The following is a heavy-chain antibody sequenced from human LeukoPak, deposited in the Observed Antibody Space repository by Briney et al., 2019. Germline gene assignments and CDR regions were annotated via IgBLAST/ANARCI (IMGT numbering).Heavy chain of an antibody. J-gene: IGHJ5*02. V-gene: IGHV1-2*02. CDR2: MNPNSGGT. Sequence: GASVKVSCKASGYTFTGYYIHWVRQAPGQGLEWMGWMNPNSGGTNYAQKLQGRVTMTTDTSTSTAYMELRSLRSDDTAVYYCARETTVTNNWFDPWGQGTLVTVSS. CDR3: ARETTVTNNWFDP. CDR1: GYTFTGYY. D-gene: IGHD4-11*01.